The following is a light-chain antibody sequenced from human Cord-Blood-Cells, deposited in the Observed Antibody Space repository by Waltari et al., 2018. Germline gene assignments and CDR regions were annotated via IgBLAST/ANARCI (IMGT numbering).Light chain of an antibody. V-gene: IGLV2-14*01. CDR1: SSDVGGSNY. CDR2: DVS. CDR3: SSYTSSSNVV. J-gene: IGLJ2*01. Sequence: QSALTQPASVSGSPGQSITISCPGTSSDVGGSNYVSWYQQHPGKAPKLMIFDVSKRPSGVSNRFSGSKSGNTASLTISGLQAEDEADYYCSSYTSSSNVVFGGGTKLTVL.